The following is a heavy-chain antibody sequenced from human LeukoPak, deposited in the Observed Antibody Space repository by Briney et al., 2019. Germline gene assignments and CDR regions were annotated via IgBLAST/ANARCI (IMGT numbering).Heavy chain of an antibody. CDR3: ARALVKNYYYYYMHV. V-gene: IGHV4-61*02. CDR2: IYTSGDT. J-gene: IGHJ6*03. Sequence: SETLSLTCTVSGGSISSGTYYWSWIRQPAGRGLEWIGRIYTSGDTNYNPSLKSRVTISLDTSKNQFSLRLSSVTAADTAVYYCARALVKNYYYYYMHVWGKGTTVTISS. CDR1: GGSISSGTYY. D-gene: IGHD2-21*01.